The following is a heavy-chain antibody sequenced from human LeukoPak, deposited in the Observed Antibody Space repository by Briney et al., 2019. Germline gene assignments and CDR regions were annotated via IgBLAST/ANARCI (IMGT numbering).Heavy chain of an antibody. CDR3: ARVGCYYDDHYYYMDV. CDR2: INPNSGDT. CDR1: GYTFTGYY. D-gene: IGHD3-22*01. Sequence: GPVKVSCKASGYTFTGYYMHWVRQDPGQGLEWMGWINPNSGDTYTAQKFQGRVTLTRDTSISTAYMELSRLRSDDTAMYYCARVGCYYDDHYYYMDVWGKGTTVTVSS. V-gene: IGHV1-2*02. J-gene: IGHJ6*03.